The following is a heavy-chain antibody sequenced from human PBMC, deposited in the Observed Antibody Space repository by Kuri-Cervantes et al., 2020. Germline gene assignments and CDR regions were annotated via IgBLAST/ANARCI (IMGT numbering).Heavy chain of an antibody. CDR2: ISGGGDYT. J-gene: IGHJ4*01. V-gene: IGHV3-23*01. D-gene: IGHD7-27*01. CDR3: AKLGLGY. CDR1: GFTFSSYW. Sequence: GESLKISCAASGFTFSSYWMSWVRQAPGKGLEWVSTISGGGDYTYHADSVKGRFTISRDNSKNTLYLQMNSLRAEDTAVYYCAKLGLGYWGHGTLVTVSS.